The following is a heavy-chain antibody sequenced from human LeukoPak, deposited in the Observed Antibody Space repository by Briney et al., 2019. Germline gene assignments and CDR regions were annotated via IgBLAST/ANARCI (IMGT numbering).Heavy chain of an antibody. CDR2: ISGSGGST. V-gene: IGHV3-23*01. Sequence: GGSLTLSCAASGFTFSSYGMSWVRQAPGKGLEWVSAISGSGGSTYYADSVKGRFTISRDNSKNTLYLQMNSLRAEDTAVYYCAKDQDSSGCFGYWGQGTLVTVSS. CDR1: GFTFSSYG. CDR3: AKDQDSSGCFGY. J-gene: IGHJ4*02. D-gene: IGHD6-19*01.